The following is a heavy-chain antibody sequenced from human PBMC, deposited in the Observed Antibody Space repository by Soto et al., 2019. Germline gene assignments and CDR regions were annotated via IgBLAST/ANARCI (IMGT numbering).Heavy chain of an antibody. CDR3: AKDEAPRYYYDSSGQGLFDY. CDR2: ISGSGGST. V-gene: IGHV3-23*01. J-gene: IGHJ4*02. CDR1: GFTFSSYA. D-gene: IGHD3-22*01. Sequence: GGSLRLSCAASGFTFSSYAMSWVRQAPGKGLEWVSAISGSGGSTYYADSVKGRFTIPRDNSKNTLYLQMNSLRAEDTAVYYCAKDEAPRYYYDSSGQGLFDYWGQGTLVTVSS.